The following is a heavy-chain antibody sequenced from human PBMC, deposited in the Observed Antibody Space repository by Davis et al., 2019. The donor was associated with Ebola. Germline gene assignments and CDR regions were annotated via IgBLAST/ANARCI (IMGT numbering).Heavy chain of an antibody. Sequence: MPSETLSLTCTVSGGSISSSSYYWGWIRQPPGKGLEWIGSIYYSGSTNYNPSLKSRVTTSVDTSKNQFSLNLSSVTAADTAVYYCARRYLRYYYYGMDVWGKGNTVTVSS. D-gene: IGHD2/OR15-2a*01. CDR1: GGSISSSSYY. V-gene: IGHV4-39*07. CDR2: IYYSGST. CDR3: ARRYLRYYYYGMDV. J-gene: IGHJ6*04.